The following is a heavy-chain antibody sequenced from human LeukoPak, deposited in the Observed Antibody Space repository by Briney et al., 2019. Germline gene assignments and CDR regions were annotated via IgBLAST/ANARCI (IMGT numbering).Heavy chain of an antibody. CDR1: GFIFRNYW. Sequence: AGGSLRLSCVASGFIFRNYWMSWVRQAPGKGLEWVANINHDGGDKDYMDSVKGRFTISRDNAKSSLYLQMNSLRVEDTAVYCCAITGGPTVTAFDLWGQGILVTVSS. J-gene: IGHJ4*02. CDR3: AITGGPTVTAFDL. V-gene: IGHV3-7*02. CDR2: INHDGGDK. D-gene: IGHD4-17*01.